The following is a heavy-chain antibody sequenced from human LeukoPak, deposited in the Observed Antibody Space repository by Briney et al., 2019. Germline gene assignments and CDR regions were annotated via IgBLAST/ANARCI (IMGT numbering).Heavy chain of an antibody. V-gene: IGHV3-64*01. J-gene: IGHJ4*02. Sequence: GGSLRLSCAASGFTFSSYAMHWVRQAPGKGLEYVSAISSNGSSTYYANSVKGRFTISRDNSKNTLYLQMGSLRAEDMAVYYCARGSPRLLNYFDYWGQGTLVTVSS. CDR2: ISSNGSST. CDR3: ARGSPRLLNYFDY. CDR1: GFTFSSYA. D-gene: IGHD5-18*01.